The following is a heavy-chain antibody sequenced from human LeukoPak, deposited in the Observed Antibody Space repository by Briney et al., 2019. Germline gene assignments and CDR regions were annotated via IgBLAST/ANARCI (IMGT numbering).Heavy chain of an antibody. V-gene: IGHV3-30*02. J-gene: IGHJ4*02. CDR2: IRSDGSNK. CDR1: GFTFDTYG. D-gene: IGHD7-27*01. Sequence: GGSLRLSCAASGFTFDTYGMHWVRQAPGKGLEWVAFIRSDGSNKSYADSVKGRFTIPRDNAKNSLYLQMNSLRAEDTAMYYCAREEGGKLGIDYYFDYWGQGTLVTVSS. CDR3: AREEGGKLGIDYYFDY.